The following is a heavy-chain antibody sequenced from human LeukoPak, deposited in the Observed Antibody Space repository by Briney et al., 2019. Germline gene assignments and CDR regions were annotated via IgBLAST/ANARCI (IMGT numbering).Heavy chain of an antibody. CDR2: IYRTGTT. J-gene: IGHJ3*02. CDR1: GYSISSGYF. Sequence: SETLSLACTVSGYSISSGYFWGWIRQPPGKGLEWIGNIYRTGTTFYNPSLQSRVTISVDTSKNHFSLQLISVTAADTAVYYCARDGYNPVAFDIWGRGTLVTVSS. CDR3: ARDGYNPVAFDI. D-gene: IGHD5-24*01. V-gene: IGHV4-38-2*02.